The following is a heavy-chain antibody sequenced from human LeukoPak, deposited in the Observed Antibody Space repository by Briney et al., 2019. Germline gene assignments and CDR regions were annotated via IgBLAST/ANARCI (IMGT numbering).Heavy chain of an antibody. D-gene: IGHD4-23*01. CDR3: ARRGGHGGSFDY. Sequence: SETLSLTCTVSGGSISSYYWSWIRQPPGKGLEWIGYIYYSGSTNYNPSLKSRVTISVDTSKNQFSLKLSSVTAADTAVYYCARRGGHGGSFDYWGQGTLVTVSS. CDR1: GGSISSYY. CDR2: IYYSGST. V-gene: IGHV4-59*01. J-gene: IGHJ4*02.